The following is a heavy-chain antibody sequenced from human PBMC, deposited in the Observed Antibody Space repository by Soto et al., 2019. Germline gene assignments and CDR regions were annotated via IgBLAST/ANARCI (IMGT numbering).Heavy chain of an antibody. CDR3: ARVIRVRSSHFDY. V-gene: IGHV4-30-4*01. D-gene: IGHD2-15*01. CDR1: GGSISSGDYY. J-gene: IGHJ4*02. Sequence: PSETLSLTCTVSGGSISSGDYYCRWIRQPPGNGLAWLGYIYYSGCTYYNPSLKSRVTISVDTSKNQFSLKLSSVTAADTAVYYCARVIRVRSSHFDYWGQGTLVTVSS. CDR2: IYYSGCT.